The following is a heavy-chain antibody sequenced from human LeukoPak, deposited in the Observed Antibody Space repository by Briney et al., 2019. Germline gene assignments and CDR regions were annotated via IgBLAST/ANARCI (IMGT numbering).Heavy chain of an antibody. J-gene: IGHJ6*02. CDR2: INHSGST. CDR1: GGSFSGYY. V-gene: IGHV4-34*01. Sequence: SETLSLTCAVYGGSFSGYYWSWIRQPPGKGLEWIGEINHSGSTNYNPSLKSRVTISVDTSKNQFSLKLSSVTAADTAVYYCATPGLWVAGTAYYGMDVWGQGTTVTVSS. D-gene: IGHD6-19*01. CDR3: ATPGLWVAGTAYYGMDV.